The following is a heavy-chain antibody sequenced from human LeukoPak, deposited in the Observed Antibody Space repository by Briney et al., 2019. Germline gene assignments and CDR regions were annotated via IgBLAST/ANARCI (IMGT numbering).Heavy chain of an antibody. D-gene: IGHD2-8*01. Sequence: PGGSLRLSCAASGFTFSSYEMNWVRQAPGKGLEWVSSISVSRTSTYYADSVKGRFTISRDNSKNTLYLQMNNLRAEDTAVYYCAKFGPGMAVGDYWGQGTLVTVSS. CDR3: AKFGPGMAVGDY. CDR1: GFTFSSYE. J-gene: IGHJ4*02. V-gene: IGHV3-23*01. CDR2: ISVSRTST.